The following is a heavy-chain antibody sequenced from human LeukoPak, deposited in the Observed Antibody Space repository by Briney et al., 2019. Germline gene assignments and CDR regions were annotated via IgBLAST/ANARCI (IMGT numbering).Heavy chain of an antibody. Sequence: PGGSLRLSFAASGFTFSSYGMSWVRQAPGKGLEWGSAISGSGGSTYYADSVKGRFTISRDNSKITLYLQMNSLRAEDTAVYYCANGRYGSGSPHAFDIWGQGTMVT. CDR3: ANGRYGSGSPHAFDI. CDR1: GFTFSSYG. D-gene: IGHD3-10*01. V-gene: IGHV3-23*01. J-gene: IGHJ3*02. CDR2: ISGSGGST.